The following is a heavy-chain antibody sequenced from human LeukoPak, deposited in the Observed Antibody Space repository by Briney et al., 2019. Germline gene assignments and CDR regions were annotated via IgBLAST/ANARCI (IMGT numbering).Heavy chain of an antibody. D-gene: IGHD3-22*01. CDR3: ARANYYDSSGLDY. J-gene: IGHJ4*02. CDR1: GGSFSGYY. Sequence: TLSLTCAVYGGSFSGYYWSWIRQPPGKGLEWIGYIYYSGSTYYNPSLKSRVTISVDTSKDQFSLKLSSVTAADTAVYYCARANYYDSSGLDYWGQGTLVTVSS. CDR2: IYYSGST. V-gene: IGHV4-30-4*01.